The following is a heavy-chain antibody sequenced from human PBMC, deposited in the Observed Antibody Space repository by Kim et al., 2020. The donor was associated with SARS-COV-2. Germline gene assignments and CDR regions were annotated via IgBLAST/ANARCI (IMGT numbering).Heavy chain of an antibody. CDR3: VRGTDNPPFVAGP. J-gene: IGHJ5*02. Sequence: GCGESVMGRVTISRDNAKNSLYLQMERLRPEDTAVYYCVRGTDNPPFVAGPWGQGTLVTVTS. D-gene: IGHD6-19*01. V-gene: IGHV3-9*01.